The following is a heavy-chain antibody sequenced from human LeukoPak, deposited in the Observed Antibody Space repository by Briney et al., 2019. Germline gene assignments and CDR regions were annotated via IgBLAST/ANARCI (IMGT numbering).Heavy chain of an antibody. V-gene: IGHV3-21*01. CDR3: VRDSSWFDY. J-gene: IGHJ4*02. Sequence: PGGSLRLPCAASGFTFSSNSMNWVRQTPGKGLEWVSSISSGSGYIYYADSVKGRFTISRDNAKNSLYLQMNSLRAEDTAVYYCVRDSSWFDYWGQRTLVTVSS. CDR2: ISSGSGYI. CDR1: GFTFSSNS. D-gene: IGHD6-13*01.